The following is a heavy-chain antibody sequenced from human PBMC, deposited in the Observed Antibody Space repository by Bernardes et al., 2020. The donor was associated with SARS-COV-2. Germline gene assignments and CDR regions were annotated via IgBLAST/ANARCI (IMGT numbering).Heavy chain of an antibody. D-gene: IGHD3-22*01. CDR1: GFTFRSSW. CDR2: LNNDGRTL. V-gene: IGHV3-74*01. J-gene: IGHJ4*02. Sequence: GGSLRLSCAASGFTFRSSWIHWVRQVPGTGLVWVSRLNNDGRTLTYADSVKGRFIISRDNAKNTLYLQMNSLRVEDAAMYYCVRSAFSGGSGYFFDSWGQGTLVTVSS. CDR3: VRSAFSGGSGYFFDS.